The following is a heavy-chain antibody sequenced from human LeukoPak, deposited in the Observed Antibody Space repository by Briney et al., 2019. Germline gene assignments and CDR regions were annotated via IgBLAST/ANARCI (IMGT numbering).Heavy chain of an antibody. D-gene: IGHD2-2*02. J-gene: IGHJ3*02. CDR1: GFTFSTYA. Sequence: GGSLRLSCAASGFTFSTYAMHWVRQAPGKGLEWVAVISNDGSNKYYADSVKGRFTISRDNSKNTLYLQMNSLRAEDTAVYYCARSCSSTSCYRSWDALDIWGQGTMVTVSS. V-gene: IGHV3-30-3*01. CDR3: ARSCSSTSCYRSWDALDI. CDR2: ISNDGSNK.